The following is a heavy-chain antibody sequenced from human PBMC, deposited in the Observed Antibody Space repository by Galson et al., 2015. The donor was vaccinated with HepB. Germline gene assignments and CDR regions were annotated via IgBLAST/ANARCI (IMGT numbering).Heavy chain of an antibody. CDR1: GFTFSSYG. Sequence: SLRLSCAASGFTFSSYGMHWVRQAPGKGLEWVAVIWYDGSNKYYADSVKGRFTISRDNSKNTLYLQMNSLRAEDTAVYYCAREKGYGGTEAPFDYWGQGTLVTVSS. CDR3: AREKGYGGTEAPFDY. D-gene: IGHD4-23*01. J-gene: IGHJ4*02. V-gene: IGHV3-33*01. CDR2: IWYDGSNK.